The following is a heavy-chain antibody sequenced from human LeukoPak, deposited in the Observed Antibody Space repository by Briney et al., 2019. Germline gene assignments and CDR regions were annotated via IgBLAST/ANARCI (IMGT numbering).Heavy chain of an antibody. V-gene: IGHV1-2*02. CDR1: GYTFTGYY. J-gene: IGHJ4*02. Sequence: ASVKVSCKASGYTFTGYYMHWVRQAPGQGLEWMGWINPNSGGTNYAQKFQGRVTMTRDTSISTAYMELSSLRSEDTAVYYCARGGSSSSAHHFDYWGQGTLVTVSS. D-gene: IGHD6-6*01. CDR3: ARGGSSSSAHHFDY. CDR2: INPNSGGT.